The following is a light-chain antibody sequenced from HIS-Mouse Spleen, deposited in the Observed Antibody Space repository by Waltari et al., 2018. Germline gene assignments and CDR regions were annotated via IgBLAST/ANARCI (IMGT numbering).Light chain of an antibody. V-gene: IGLV1-44*01. CDR3: AAWDDSLNGYV. CDR1: SSNIGSNP. CDR2: SNS. J-gene: IGLJ1*01. Sequence: QSVLTQPPSASGTPGQRVTISCSGSSSNIGSNPVNWYQQPPGTAPKLLIYSNSPRPSGVPDRFSGSKSGTSASLAISGLQSEDEADYYCAAWDDSLNGYVFGTGTKVTVL.